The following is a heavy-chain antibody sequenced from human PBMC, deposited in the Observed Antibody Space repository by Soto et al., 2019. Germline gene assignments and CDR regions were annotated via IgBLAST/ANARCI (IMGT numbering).Heavy chain of an antibody. CDR1: GFTFSSYA. CDR2: ISGSGGST. CDR3: AKGLYDSSGYYYSRSPNDY. V-gene: IGHV3-23*01. D-gene: IGHD3-22*01. J-gene: IGHJ4*02. Sequence: GGSLRLSCAASGFTFSSYAMSWVRQAPGKGLEWVSAISGSGGSTYYADSVKGRFTISRDNSKNTLYLQMNSLRAEDTAVYYCAKGLYDSSGYYYSRSPNDYWGQGTLVTVSS.